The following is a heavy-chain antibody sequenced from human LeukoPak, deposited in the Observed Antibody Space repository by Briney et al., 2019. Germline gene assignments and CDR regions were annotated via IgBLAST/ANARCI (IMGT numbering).Heavy chain of an antibody. CDR1: GFTVSSHY. V-gene: IGHV3-66*01. J-gene: IGHJ4*02. Sequence: PGGSLRLSCAASGFTVSSHYMSWVRQAPGKGMEWVSVMYSGGSTYYADSVKGRFIISRDNSKNTLYLQMNSLRAEDTAVYYCASSYSSSWPEIDYWGQGTLVTVSS. D-gene: IGHD6-13*01. CDR2: MYSGGST. CDR3: ASSYSSSWPEIDY.